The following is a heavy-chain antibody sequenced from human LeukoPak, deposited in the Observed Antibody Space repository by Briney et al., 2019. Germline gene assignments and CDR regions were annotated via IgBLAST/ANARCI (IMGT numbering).Heavy chain of an antibody. V-gene: IGHV3-7*01. J-gene: IGHJ4*02. CDR1: GFTFSDYW. Sequence: PGGSLRLSCAASGFTFSDYWMSWVRQVPGKGLEWVANIKQDGSEKYYVDSVKGRFTISRDNAKNSLYLQMNSLRAEDTAVYYCARGRLGDYWGQGTLVTVSS. CDR3: ARGRLGDY. CDR2: IKQDGSEK.